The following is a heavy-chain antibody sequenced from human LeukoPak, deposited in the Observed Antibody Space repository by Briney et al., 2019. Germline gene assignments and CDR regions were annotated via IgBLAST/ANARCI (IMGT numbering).Heavy chain of an antibody. V-gene: IGHV1-69*05. J-gene: IGHJ5*02. CDR3: ARGQQVPGWFDL. CDR1: GGTFSSYA. CDR2: IIPIFGTA. D-gene: IGHD6-13*01. Sequence: SVKVSCKASGGTFSSYAISWVRQAPGQGLEWMGGIIPIFGTANYAQKFQGRVTITTDESTSTAYMELSSLRSEDTAVYYCARGQQVPGWFDLWGQGTLATVSS.